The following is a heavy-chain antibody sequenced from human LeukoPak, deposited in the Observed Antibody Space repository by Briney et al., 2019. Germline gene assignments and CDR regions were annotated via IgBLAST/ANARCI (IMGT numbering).Heavy chain of an antibody. Sequence: GGSLRLSCAASGFTFRNYWMSWVRQVPGKGLEWVTVISYHARDQFYADSVKGRFTVSRDNSRNTLYLQMNSLRAEDSAVYYCAAQPCINGICYLDYWGQGTLVTVSS. J-gene: IGHJ4*02. CDR1: GFTFRNYW. CDR2: ISYHARDQ. D-gene: IGHD2-8*01. CDR3: AAQPCINGICYLDY. V-gene: IGHV3-30*03.